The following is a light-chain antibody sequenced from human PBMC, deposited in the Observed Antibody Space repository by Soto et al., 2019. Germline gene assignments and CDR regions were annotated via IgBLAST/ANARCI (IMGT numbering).Light chain of an antibody. CDR2: GVS. CDR3: SSCTSSSTLYV. V-gene: IGLV2-14*01. CDR1: SSDVGVYNY. J-gene: IGLJ1*01. Sequence: QSALTQPASVSGSPGQSITMSCTGTSSDVGVYNYVSWYQQHPGKSPKHMICGVSNRPAVVANRFSGSKSGNTASLTISGLQADDYADYYCSSCTSSSTLYVFGTGTKVTVL.